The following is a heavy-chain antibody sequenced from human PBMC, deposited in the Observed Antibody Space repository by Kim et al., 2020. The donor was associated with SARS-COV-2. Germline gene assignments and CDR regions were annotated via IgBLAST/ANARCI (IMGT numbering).Heavy chain of an antibody. J-gene: IGHJ4*02. CDR3: ARVTFGGVIVPFDY. D-gene: IGHD3-16*02. V-gene: IGHV4-39*01. CDR1: GGSISSSSYY. CDR2: IYYSGST. Sequence: SETLSLTCTVSGGSISSSSYYWGWIRQPPGKGLEWIGSIYYSGSTYYNPSLKSRVTISVDTSKNQFSLKLSSVTAADTAVYYCARVTFGGVIVPFDYWGQGTLVTVSS.